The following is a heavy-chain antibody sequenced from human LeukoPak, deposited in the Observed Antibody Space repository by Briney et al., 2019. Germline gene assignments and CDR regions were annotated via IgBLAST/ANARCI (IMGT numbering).Heavy chain of an antibody. Sequence: YHALDSVKGRFTISRDNSKNSLYLQMNSLRTEDTALYYCAKERGTSGYFDYWGQGTLVTVSS. D-gene: IGHD3-10*01. V-gene: IGHV3-43*01. J-gene: IGHJ4*02. CDR3: AKERGTSGYFDY.